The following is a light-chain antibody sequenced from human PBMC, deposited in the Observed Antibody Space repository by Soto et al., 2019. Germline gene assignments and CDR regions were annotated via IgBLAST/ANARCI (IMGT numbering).Light chain of an antibody. Sequence: SYELTQPPSVSVALGQTATITCGGDYIGAKSVHWYQQKPGQAPVLVIFRDVNRPSGIPERFSGSESGNTATLTITRAQVEDEADYYCCSYAGDLALFGGGTKLTVL. CDR1: YIGAKS. CDR3: CSYAGDLAL. CDR2: RDV. V-gene: IGLV3-9*01. J-gene: IGLJ2*01.